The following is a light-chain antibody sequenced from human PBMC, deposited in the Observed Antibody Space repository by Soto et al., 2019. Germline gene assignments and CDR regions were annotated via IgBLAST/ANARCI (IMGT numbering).Light chain of an antibody. CDR3: SSYTSSSTLG. J-gene: IGLJ3*02. Sequence: QSALTQPASVSGSPGQSITISCTGTSSDVGGYNYVSWYQQHPGKAPKLMIYEVSNRPSGVSNRFSGSKSDNTASLTISGLQAEDEADYYCSSYTSSSTLGFGGGTKLTVL. V-gene: IGLV2-14*01. CDR2: EVS. CDR1: SSDVGGYNY.